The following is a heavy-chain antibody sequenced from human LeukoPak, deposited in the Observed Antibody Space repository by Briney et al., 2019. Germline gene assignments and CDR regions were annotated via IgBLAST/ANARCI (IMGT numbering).Heavy chain of an antibody. J-gene: IGHJ3*02. Sequence: PSETLSLTCTVSGGSISSGDYYWSWIRQPPGKGLEWVGYIYYSGSTYYNPSLKSRVTISVDTSKIQFSLNLSSVTAADTAVYYCASSTESGRAFSDAFDIWGQGTMVTVSS. V-gene: IGHV4-30-4*08. CDR3: ASSTESGRAFSDAFDI. CDR1: GGSISSGDYY. D-gene: IGHD1-26*01. CDR2: IYYSGST.